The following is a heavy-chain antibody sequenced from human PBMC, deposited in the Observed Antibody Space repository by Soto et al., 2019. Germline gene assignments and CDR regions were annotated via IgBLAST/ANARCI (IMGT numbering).Heavy chain of an antibody. CDR2: ISYDGSNK. CDR3: ARDVEQWLVRSGYFDY. J-gene: IGHJ4*02. V-gene: IGHV3-30-3*01. CDR1: GFTFSSYA. Sequence: QVQLVESGGGVVQPGRSLRLSCAASGFTFSSYAMHWVRQAPGKGLEWVAVISYDGSNKYYADSVKGRFTISRDNSKNTLYLQMNSLTAEDTAVYYCARDVEQWLVRSGYFDYWGQGTLVTVSS. D-gene: IGHD6-19*01.